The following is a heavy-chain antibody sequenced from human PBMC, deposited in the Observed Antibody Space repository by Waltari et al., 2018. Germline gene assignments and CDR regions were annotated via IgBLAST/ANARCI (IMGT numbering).Heavy chain of an antibody. CDR1: GGSFKAYY. CDR2: SHHTGDT. J-gene: IGHJ4*02. Sequence: QVQLQQWGAGLLKPSETLSLPCAVYGGSFKAYYWTWIRQSPEKGLEWIGESHHTGDTIYNPSLKSRVAILMDASKNQFSLSLKLVAAADTAIYYCASRIGGISPLTGWGQGTPVIVSA. V-gene: IGHV4-34*01. CDR3: ASRIGGISPLTG. D-gene: IGHD1-26*01.